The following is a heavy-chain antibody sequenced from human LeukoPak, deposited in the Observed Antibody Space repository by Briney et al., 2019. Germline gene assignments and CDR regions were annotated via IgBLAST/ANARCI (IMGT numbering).Heavy chain of an antibody. V-gene: IGHV3-48*03. D-gene: IGHD4-23*01. J-gene: IGHJ4*02. CDR3: ARDYGGSSPFDY. CDR2: ISSSGSDI. Sequence: GGSLRLSCAASGFTFSNYEMHWVRQAPGKGLERVSYISSSGSDIYYADSVKGRFTISRDNAKNSLYLHMNSLRAEDTAVYYCARDYGGSSPFDYWGQGTLVTVSS. CDR1: GFTFSNYE.